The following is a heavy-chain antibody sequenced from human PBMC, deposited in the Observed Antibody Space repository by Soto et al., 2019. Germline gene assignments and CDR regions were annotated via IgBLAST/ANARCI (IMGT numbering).Heavy chain of an antibody. V-gene: IGHV4-39*01. CDR3: ARHRRDSGTYSGYDLGWFDP. CDR1: GGSISSSSYY. CDR2: IYYSGST. D-gene: IGHD5-12*01. J-gene: IGHJ5*02. Sequence: SETLSLTCTVSGGSISSSSYYWGWIRQPPGKGLEWIGSIYYSGSTYYNPSLKIRVTISVDTSKNQFSLKLSSVTAADTAVYYCARHRRDSGTYSGYDLGWFDPWGQGTLVTVSS.